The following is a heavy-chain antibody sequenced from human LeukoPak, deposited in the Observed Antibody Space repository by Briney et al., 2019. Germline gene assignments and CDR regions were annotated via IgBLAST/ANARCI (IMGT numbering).Heavy chain of an antibody. CDR1: AFTFSSFS. CDR3: ASGVSGVPQFAYFEF. V-gene: IGHV3-21*01. Sequence: GGSLRLSCEASAFTFSSFSMSWIRQGPGKGLEWVSSISSSSSHIYYAESVKGRFTISRDNAKDSLYLQMSSLRAEDTAVYFCASGVSGVPQFAYFEFWGQGALVTVSS. J-gene: IGHJ4*02. D-gene: IGHD2-8*01. CDR2: ISSSSSHI.